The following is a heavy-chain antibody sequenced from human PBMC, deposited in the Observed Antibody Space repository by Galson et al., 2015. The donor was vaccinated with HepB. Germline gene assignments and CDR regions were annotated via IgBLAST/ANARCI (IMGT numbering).Heavy chain of an antibody. Sequence: LSLTCAVYGGSFSGYYWGWIRQPPGKGLEWIGEINHSGSTNYNPSLKSRVTISVDTSKNQFSLKLSSVTAADTAVYYCARYRMVRGVTTYYYYGMDVWGQGTTVTVSS. CDR2: INHSGST. CDR1: GGSFSGYY. D-gene: IGHD3-10*01. CDR3: ARYRMVRGVTTYYYYGMDV. J-gene: IGHJ6*02. V-gene: IGHV4-34*01.